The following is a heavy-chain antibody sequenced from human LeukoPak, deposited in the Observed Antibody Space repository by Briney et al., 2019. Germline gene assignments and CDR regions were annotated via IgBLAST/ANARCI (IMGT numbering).Heavy chain of an antibody. CDR2: ISSSSSTI. J-gene: IGHJ4*02. D-gene: IGHD6-13*01. CDR1: GFTFSSYS. CDR3: AREVGGSSWYGVTCY. Sequence: GGSLRLSCAASGFTFSSYSMNWVRQAPGKGLEWVSYISSSSSTIYYADSVKGRFTISRDNAKNSLYLQMNSLRAEDTAVYYCAREVGGSSWYGVTCYWGQGTLVTVSS. V-gene: IGHV3-48*04.